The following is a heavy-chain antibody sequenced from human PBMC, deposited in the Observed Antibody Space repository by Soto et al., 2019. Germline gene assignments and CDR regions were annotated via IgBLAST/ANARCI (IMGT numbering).Heavy chain of an antibody. Sequence: SVPLSLTCTVSGGSISSSSNYRSWIRQPPGKGLEWIGSIYYSGSTYYNPSLKSRVTISVDTSKNQFSLKLSSVTAADTAVYYCARHGPDYGGWYFDLWGRGTLVTVS. V-gene: IGHV4-39*01. J-gene: IGHJ2*01. CDR1: GGSISSSSNY. D-gene: IGHD4-17*01. CDR2: IYYSGST. CDR3: ARHGPDYGGWYFDL.